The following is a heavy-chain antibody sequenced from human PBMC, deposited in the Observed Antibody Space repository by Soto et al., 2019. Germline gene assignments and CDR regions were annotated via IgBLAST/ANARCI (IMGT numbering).Heavy chain of an antibody. Sequence: GGSLRLSCAASGFTFSSYGMHWVRQAPGKGLEWVAVISYDGSNKYYADSVKGRFTISRDNSKNTLYLQMNSLRAGDTAVYYCAKDLVYWGQGTLVTVSS. CDR3: AKDLVY. CDR1: GFTFSSYG. D-gene: IGHD2-8*02. J-gene: IGHJ4*02. CDR2: ISYDGSNK. V-gene: IGHV3-30*18.